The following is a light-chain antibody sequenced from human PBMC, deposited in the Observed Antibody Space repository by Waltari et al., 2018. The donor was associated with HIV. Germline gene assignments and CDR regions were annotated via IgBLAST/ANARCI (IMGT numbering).Light chain of an antibody. CDR1: ASDIGYFDY. CDR2: EVF. Sequence: QSALTQPRSVSGSPGQSVTISCTGTASDIGYFDYVSWYQQYPGKAPKVIISEVFQRPSGVPDRFTASKSGITASLTISGLQDEDEADYYCCSYAGTYTYVFGSGTTVTVL. J-gene: IGLJ1*01. V-gene: IGLV2-11*01. CDR3: CSYAGTYTYV.